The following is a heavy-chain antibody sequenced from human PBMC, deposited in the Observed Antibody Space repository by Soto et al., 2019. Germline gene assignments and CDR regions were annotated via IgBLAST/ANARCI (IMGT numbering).Heavy chain of an antibody. CDR3: ARGMGVTLDGYFDL. J-gene: IGHJ2*01. CDR2: IWYDGSKK. V-gene: IGHV3-33*01. CDR1: GYSFNRYG. D-gene: IGHD3-10*01. Sequence: QVQLVESGGGVVQPGRSLRLSCVASGYSFNRYGMHWVRQGPGKGLEWVAGIWYDGSKKLYADSVKGRITISRDGSRNALYLQTNSLTAEDTAVYYCARGMGVTLDGYFDLWGRGTLVTVSS.